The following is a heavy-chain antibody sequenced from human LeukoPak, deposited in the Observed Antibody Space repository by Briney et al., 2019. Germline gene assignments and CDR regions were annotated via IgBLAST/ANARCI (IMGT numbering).Heavy chain of an antibody. J-gene: IGHJ4*02. CDR1: GFTFSSYA. V-gene: IGHV3-30*04. CDR3: ARETDSTLFDY. Sequence: GGSLRLSCAASGFTFSSYAMHWVRQAPGKGLEWVAVISYDGSNKYYADSVKGRFTISRDNAKNSLYLQMNSLRTEDTAVYYCARETDSTLFDYWGQGTLVTVSS. CDR2: ISYDGSNK. D-gene: IGHD2-2*01.